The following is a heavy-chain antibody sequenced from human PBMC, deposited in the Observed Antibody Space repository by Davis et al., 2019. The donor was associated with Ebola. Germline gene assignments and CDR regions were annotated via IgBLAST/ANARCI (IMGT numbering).Heavy chain of an antibody. CDR1: GFTFTNYW. D-gene: IGHD2-2*01. CDR3: ARDPRGSTSFDY. CDR2: INTDGSST. J-gene: IGHJ4*02. V-gene: IGHV3-74*01. Sequence: GESLKISCAASGFTFTNYWMHWVRQAPGKGLVWVSSINTDGSSTTYADSVKGRFTISRDNAKNTLFLQMNSLRADDTAVYYCARDPRGSTSFDYWGQGTLVTVSS.